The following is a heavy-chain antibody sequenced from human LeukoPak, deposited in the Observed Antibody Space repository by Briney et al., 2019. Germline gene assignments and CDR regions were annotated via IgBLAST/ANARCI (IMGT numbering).Heavy chain of an antibody. D-gene: IGHD2-21*02. CDR1: GYTFTSYY. CDR3: ARDAYCGGDCYTYFDY. Sequence: ASVKVSCKASGYTFTSYYMHWVRQAPGQGLEWMGIINPSGGSTSYAQKFQGRVTMTRDTSTSTVYMELSSLRSEDTAVYYCARDAYCGGDCYTYFDYWGQGTLVTVS. V-gene: IGHV1-46*01. J-gene: IGHJ4*02. CDR2: INPSGGST.